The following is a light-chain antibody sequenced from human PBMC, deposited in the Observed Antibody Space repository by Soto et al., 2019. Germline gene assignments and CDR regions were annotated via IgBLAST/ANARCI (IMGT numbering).Light chain of an antibody. CDR3: QQTYTTPYT. J-gene: IGKJ2*01. CDR2: GAS. V-gene: IGKV1-39*01. Sequence: DIQMTQSPSSLSASVGDRVTITCRASQPIGNFLNWLQQKPGRAPKLLIYGASGLQSGVPSRFSGSESGTDFTLTISSLQPEDFATYYCQQTYTTPYTFGQGTKLDIK. CDR1: QPIGNF.